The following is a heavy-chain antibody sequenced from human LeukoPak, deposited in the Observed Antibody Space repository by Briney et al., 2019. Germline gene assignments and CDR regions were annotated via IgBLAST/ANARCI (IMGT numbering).Heavy chain of an antibody. V-gene: IGHV3-33*01. Sequence: PGGSLRLSCAASGFTFSSYGMHWVRQAPGKGLEWVAVIWYDGSNKYYADSVKGRFTISRDNSKNTLYLQMNSLRAEDTAVYYCARGSGANYLLYWGQGTRVTVSS. CDR3: ARGSGANYLLY. J-gene: IGHJ4*02. CDR1: GFTFSSYG. CDR2: IWYDGSNK. D-gene: IGHD4/OR15-4a*01.